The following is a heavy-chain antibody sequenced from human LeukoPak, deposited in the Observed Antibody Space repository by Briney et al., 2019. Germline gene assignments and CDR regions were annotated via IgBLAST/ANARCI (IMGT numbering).Heavy chain of an antibody. J-gene: IGHJ4*02. V-gene: IGHV4-38-2*02. Sequence: SETLSLTCTVSGYSINSGYYWGWIRQPPGKGLEWIGSIHYGGSPYYNPSLKSRVTISVDRSKNQFSLKLSSVTAADTAVYYCARVLNYYGSGSYYSYFDYWGQGTLVTVSS. CDR3: ARVLNYYGSGSYYSYFDY. D-gene: IGHD3-10*01. CDR1: GYSINSGYY. CDR2: IHYGGSP.